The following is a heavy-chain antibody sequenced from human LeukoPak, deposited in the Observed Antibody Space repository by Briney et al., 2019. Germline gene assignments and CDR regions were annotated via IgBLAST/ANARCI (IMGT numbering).Heavy chain of an antibody. CDR1: GFTFDDYA. CDR3: AKDRAAARYYYYGMDV. Sequence: GGSLRLSCAASGFTFDDYAMHWVRQAPGKGLEWVSGISWNSGSIGYADSVKGRFTISRDNAKNPLYLQMNSLRAEDTALYYCAKDRAAARYYYYGMDVWGQGTTVTVSS. CDR2: ISWNSGSI. D-gene: IGHD6-13*01. J-gene: IGHJ6*02. V-gene: IGHV3-9*01.